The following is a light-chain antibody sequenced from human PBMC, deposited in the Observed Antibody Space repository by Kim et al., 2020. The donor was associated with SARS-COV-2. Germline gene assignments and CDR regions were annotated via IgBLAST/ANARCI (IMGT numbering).Light chain of an antibody. Sequence: AAIGDRVTITCRASQSISRHFNWYQKRPGEAPKLLIYGPSNLQSGVPSRFSGSGSGTDFTLTISSLQPEDFATYYCQQSYSSPPTFGQGTKVDIK. V-gene: IGKV1-39*01. CDR1: QSISRH. CDR2: GPS. J-gene: IGKJ1*01. CDR3: QQSYSSPPT.